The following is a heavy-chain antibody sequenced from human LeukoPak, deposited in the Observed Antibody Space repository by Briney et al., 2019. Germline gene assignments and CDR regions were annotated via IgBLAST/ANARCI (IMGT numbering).Heavy chain of an antibody. D-gene: IGHD3-10*01. CDR1: GYTFTSYY. CDR3: ARGRLLYGSGRYYNAPFDY. Sequence: GASVKVSCKVSGYTFTSYYMHWVRQAPGQGLECMGIINPSGGSTSYAQKFQGRVTMTRDMSTSTVYMELSSLRSEDTAVYFRARGRLLYGSGRYYNAPFDYWGQGTLVTVST. J-gene: IGHJ4*02. CDR2: INPSGGST. V-gene: IGHV1-46*01.